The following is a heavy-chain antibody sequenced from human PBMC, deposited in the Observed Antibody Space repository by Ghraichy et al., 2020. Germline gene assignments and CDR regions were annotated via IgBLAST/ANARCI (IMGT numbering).Heavy chain of an antibody. J-gene: IGHJ5*02. Sequence: GGSLRLSCAASGFTFSSYSMNWVRQAPGKGLEWVSYISSSSSTIYYADSVKGRFTISRDNAKNSLYLQMNSLRDEDTAVYYCARDRYYDFWSGYFPVNPGGNWFDPWGQGTLVTVSS. CDR1: GFTFSSYS. CDR2: ISSSSSTI. V-gene: IGHV3-48*02. D-gene: IGHD3-3*01. CDR3: ARDRYYDFWSGYFPVNPGGNWFDP.